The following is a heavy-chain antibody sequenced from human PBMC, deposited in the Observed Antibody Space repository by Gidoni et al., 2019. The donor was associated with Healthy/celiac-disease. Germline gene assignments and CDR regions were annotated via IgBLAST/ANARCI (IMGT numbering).Heavy chain of an antibody. Sequence: EVQLVEPGGVVVQPVGSLGLSCAASGVTFDDSTMHWVGQAPGKGMEWVSFISGDGGSTYYADSVKGRFTISRDNSKNSLYLKMNSLRTEDTALYYCAKEAFAYSSSSGWYYGMDVWGQGTTVTVSS. CDR1: GVTFDDST. J-gene: IGHJ6*02. CDR2: ISGDGGST. D-gene: IGHD6-6*01. CDR3: AKEAFAYSSSSGWYYGMDV. V-gene: IGHV3-43*01.